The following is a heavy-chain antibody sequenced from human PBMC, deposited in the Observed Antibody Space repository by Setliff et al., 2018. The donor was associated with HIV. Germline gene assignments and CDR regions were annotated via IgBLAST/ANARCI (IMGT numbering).Heavy chain of an antibody. D-gene: IGHD3-10*01. CDR3: ARDFAGFDY. CDR2: ISGGGRTK. V-gene: IGHV3-48*03. J-gene: IGHJ4*02. Sequence: GGSLRLSCAASGFTFTGSEMTWVRQAPGKGLEWISYISGGGRTKYYADSVKGRFTISRDDARNSLHLQMNSLRAEDTAIYYCARDFAGFDYWGRGILVTVSS. CDR1: GFTFTGSE.